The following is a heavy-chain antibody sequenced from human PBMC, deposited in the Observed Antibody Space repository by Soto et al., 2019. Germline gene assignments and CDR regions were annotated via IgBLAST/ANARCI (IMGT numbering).Heavy chain of an antibody. CDR2: IYHSGST. V-gene: IGHV4-30-2*01. CDR1: GGSIGSGGYS. CDR3: ARVPDD. Sequence: SETLSLTCAVSGGSIGSGGYSWSWIRQPPGKGLEWIGYIYHSGSTYYNPSLKSRVTISVDRSKNQFSLKLSSVTAADTAVYYCARVPDDWGQGTLVTVSS. J-gene: IGHJ4*02.